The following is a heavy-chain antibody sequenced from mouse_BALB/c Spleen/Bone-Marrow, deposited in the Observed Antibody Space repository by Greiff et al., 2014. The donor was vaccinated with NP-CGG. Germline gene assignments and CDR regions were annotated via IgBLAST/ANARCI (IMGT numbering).Heavy chain of an antibody. D-gene: IGHD1-1*01. CDR1: GFTFSSYA. CDR2: ISSGGST. CDR3: ARARFYYGKLVDY. V-gene: IGHV5-6-5*01. J-gene: IGHJ4*01. Sequence: EVHLVESGGGLVKPGGSLKLSCAASGFTFSSYAMSWVRQTPEKRLEWVASISSGGSTYYPDSVKGRFTISRDNARNILYLQMSSLRSEDTAMYYCARARFYYGKLVDYWGQGTSVTVSS.